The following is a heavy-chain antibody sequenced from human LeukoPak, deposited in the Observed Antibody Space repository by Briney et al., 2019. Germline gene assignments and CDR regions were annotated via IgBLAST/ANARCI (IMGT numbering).Heavy chain of an antibody. V-gene: IGHV4-34*01. J-gene: IGHJ5*02. D-gene: IGHD5-18*01. CDR2: INHSGST. Sequence: PSETLSLTCAVYGGSFSGYYWSWIRQPPGKGLEWIGEINHSGSTNYNLSLKSRVTISVDTSKNQFSLKLSSVTAADTAVYYCARGGALWHYNWFDPWGQGTLVTVSS. CDR3: ARGGALWHYNWFDP. CDR1: GGSFSGYY.